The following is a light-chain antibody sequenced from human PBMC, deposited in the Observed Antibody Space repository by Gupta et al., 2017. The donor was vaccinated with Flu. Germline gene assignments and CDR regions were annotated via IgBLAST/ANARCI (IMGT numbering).Light chain of an antibody. CDR3: MQYNKWPRT. CDR1: QSIASY. J-gene: IGKJ1*01. V-gene: IGKV3-15*01. CDR2: GTS. Sequence: GESVILSCRAGQSIASYLAWYQQKPGQAPRLLIYGTSTRATGIPARVSGSGFGTEFSLTVSSLQAEDVAVYYCMQYNKWPRTFGPGTKVEIK.